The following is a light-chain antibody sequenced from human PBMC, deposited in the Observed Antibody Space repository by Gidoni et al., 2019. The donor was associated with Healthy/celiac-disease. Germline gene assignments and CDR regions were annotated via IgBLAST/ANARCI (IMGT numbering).Light chain of an antibody. CDR1: QSVSSN. Sequence: EIVMTQSPATLSVSPGERATLSCRASQSVSSNLAWYQQKPGQAPRLLIYGASTRATGIPARFSGSGSGTEFTLTISSLQSEDFAVYYCQQYNNWPPWTFGQGKGGNQT. CDR2: GAS. V-gene: IGKV3-15*01. CDR3: QQYNNWPPWT. J-gene: IGKJ1*01.